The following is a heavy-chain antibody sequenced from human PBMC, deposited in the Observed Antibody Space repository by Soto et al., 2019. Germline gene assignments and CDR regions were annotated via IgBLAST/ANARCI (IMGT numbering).Heavy chain of an antibody. CDR3: ARAVAVAADFDS. CDR2: INAGNGNT. D-gene: IGHD6-19*01. CDR1: GYTFTGYA. J-gene: IGHJ4*02. Sequence: QVQLVQSGAEEKKPGASVKVSCKASGYTFTGYAMHWVRQAPGQRLEWMGWINAGNGNTKYSQKFQGRVTITRDTSASTAYMELSSLGSEDTAVYYSARAVAVAADFDSWGQGTLVTVSS. V-gene: IGHV1-3*05.